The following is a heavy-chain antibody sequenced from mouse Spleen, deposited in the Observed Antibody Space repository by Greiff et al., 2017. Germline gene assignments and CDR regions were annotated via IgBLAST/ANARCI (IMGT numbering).Heavy chain of an antibody. CDR2: IYPGSGST. CDR1: GYTFTSYW. J-gene: IGHJ2*01. D-gene: IGHD2-3*01. Sequence: LKQPGSELVRPGASVKLSCKASGYTFTSYWMHWVKQRHGQGLEWIGNIYPGSGSTNYDEKFKSKGTLTVDTSSSTAYMHLSSLTSEDSAVYYCTRSGDGYSLDYWGQGTTLTVSS. V-gene: IGHV1S22*01. CDR3: TRSGDGYSLDY.